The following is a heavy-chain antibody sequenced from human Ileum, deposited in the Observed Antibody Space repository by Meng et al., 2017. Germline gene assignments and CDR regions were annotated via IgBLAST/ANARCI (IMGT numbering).Heavy chain of an antibody. Sequence: QVHLVQSGAEVKKPGASLKVPCQASGYTFSNYAIHWVRQAPGQRLEWMGWINAGDGTTKYSEKFQGRVSITRDTSASTGYMELSSLTSEDTAVYHCARSYCSSTSCQYYFDYWGQGTLVTVSS. D-gene: IGHD2-2*01. J-gene: IGHJ4*02. CDR3: ARSYCSSTSCQYYFDY. CDR2: INAGDGTT. V-gene: IGHV1-3*01. CDR1: GYTFSNYA.